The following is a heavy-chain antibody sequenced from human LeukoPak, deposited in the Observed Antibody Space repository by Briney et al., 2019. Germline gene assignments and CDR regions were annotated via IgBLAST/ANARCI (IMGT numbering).Heavy chain of an antibody. V-gene: IGHV4-34*01. Sequence: RSSETLSLTCAVYGGSFSGYYWSWIRQPPGKGLEWIGEINHSGSTNYNPSLKSRVTISVDRSKNQFSLKLSSVTAADTAVYYCARSGIAAAGHYFDYWGQGTLVAVSS. CDR2: INHSGST. D-gene: IGHD6-13*01. CDR1: GGSFSGYY. J-gene: IGHJ4*02. CDR3: ARSGIAAAGHYFDY.